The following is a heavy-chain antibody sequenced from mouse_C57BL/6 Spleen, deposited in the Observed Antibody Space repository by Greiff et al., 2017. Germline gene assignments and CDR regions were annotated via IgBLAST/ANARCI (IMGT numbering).Heavy chain of an antibody. V-gene: IGHV1-64*01. J-gene: IGHJ2*01. Sequence: QVQLQQPGAELVKPGASVTLSCKASGYTFTSYWMHWVKQRPGQGLEWIGMIHPNSGSTNYNEKFKSKATLTVDKSSSTAYMQLSSLTSEDSAVDYGARGDYGSSYAYFDYWGQGTTLTVSS. CDR2: IHPNSGST. D-gene: IGHD1-1*01. CDR1: GYTFTSYW. CDR3: ARGDYGSSYAYFDY.